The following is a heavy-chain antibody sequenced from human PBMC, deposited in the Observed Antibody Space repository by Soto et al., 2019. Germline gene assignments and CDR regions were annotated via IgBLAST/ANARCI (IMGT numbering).Heavy chain of an antibody. D-gene: IGHD4-17*01. CDR3: TKLPWADYGGIFDP. V-gene: IGHV4-59*01. CDR2: IYYTGTT. J-gene: IGHJ5*02. Sequence: SETLCLTWTVSGGTISSYYRSWILQPPGKGLEWIGYIYYTGTTNYNPSLKSRVTISVDTSKNQFSLKLSSVTAADTALYYCTKLPWADYGGIFDPWGQGTLVTVSS. CDR1: GGTISSYY.